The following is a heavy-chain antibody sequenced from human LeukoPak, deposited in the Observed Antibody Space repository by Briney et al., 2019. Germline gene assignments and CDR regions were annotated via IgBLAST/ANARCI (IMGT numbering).Heavy chain of an antibody. D-gene: IGHD2-15*01. V-gene: IGHV4-39*01. J-gene: IGHJ5*02. Sequence: SETLSLTCTVSGGSISSSSYYWGWIRQPPGKGLEWIGSIYYSGSTYYNPSLKSRVTISVDTSKNQFSLKLSSVTAADTAVYYCARRASYCSGGSCYSAWFDPWGQGTLVTVSS. CDR3: ARRASYCSGGSCYSAWFDP. CDR2: IYYSGST. CDR1: GGSISSSSYY.